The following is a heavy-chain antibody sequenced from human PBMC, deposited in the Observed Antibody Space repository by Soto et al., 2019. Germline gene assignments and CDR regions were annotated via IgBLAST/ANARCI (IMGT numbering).Heavy chain of an antibody. CDR3: TIWGLAISNNSSGPVEDAFEI. CDR1: GYIRNELS. Sequence: QVHLVQSGAEVRKPGASVKVSCNVSGYIRNELSVHWVRQAPGRGLEWMGNYDLEHGERIYARKFQARLTMNEATSTDTAYMELSSLTFEDTAVYYCTIWGLAISNNSSGPVEDAFEIWGHGTMVTISS. J-gene: IGHJ3*02. CDR2: YDLEHGER. D-gene: IGHD3-22*01. V-gene: IGHV1-24*01.